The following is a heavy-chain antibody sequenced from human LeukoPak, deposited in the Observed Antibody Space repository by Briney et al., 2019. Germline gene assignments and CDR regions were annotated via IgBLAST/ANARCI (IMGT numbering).Heavy chain of an antibody. CDR1: GGSISSSSYY. CDR2: IYYSGST. J-gene: IGHJ4*02. Sequence: SETLSLTCTVSGGSISSSSYYWGWIRQPPGKGLEWIGSIYYSGSTYYNPSLKSRVTISVDTSKNQFSLKLRSVTAADTAVYYCARTLIVGATVDYWGQGTLVTVSS. CDR3: ARTLIVGATVDY. D-gene: IGHD1-26*01. V-gene: IGHV4-39*01.